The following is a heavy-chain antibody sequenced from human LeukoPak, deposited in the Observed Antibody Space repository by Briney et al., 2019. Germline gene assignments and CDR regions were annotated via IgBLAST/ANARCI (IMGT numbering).Heavy chain of an antibody. Sequence: NSGGSLRLSCAASGFTFSSYRMNWVRQAPGKGLEWVSSISSSSSYIYYADSVKGRFTISRDNAKNSLYLQMNSLRAEDTAVYYCARVVVITTGAFDIWGQGTMVTVSS. J-gene: IGHJ3*02. CDR1: GFTFSSYR. V-gene: IGHV3-21*01. CDR2: ISSSSSYI. CDR3: ARVVVITTGAFDI. D-gene: IGHD3-22*01.